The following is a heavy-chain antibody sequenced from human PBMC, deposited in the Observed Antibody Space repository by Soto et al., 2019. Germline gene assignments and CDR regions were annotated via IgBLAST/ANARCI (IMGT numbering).Heavy chain of an antibody. V-gene: IGHV4-59*01. CDR1: GGSISGYY. CDR2: MVYSGPP. Sequence: QVQLQESGPGLLRPSETLSLNCSVYGGSISGYYWSWIRQAPGKGLEYVGHMVYSGPPNLSPSLKSRVAMSVDMSKNQFTLRLISVTAADTAVYFCARWSCTSGPCTTLDYCGQGILVTVSS. J-gene: IGHJ4*02. CDR3: ARWSCTSGPCTTLDY. D-gene: IGHD2-2*01.